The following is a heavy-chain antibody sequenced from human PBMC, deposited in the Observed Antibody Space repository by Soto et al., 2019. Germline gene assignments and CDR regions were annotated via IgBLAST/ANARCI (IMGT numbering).Heavy chain of an antibody. D-gene: IGHD3-3*01. CDR1: GFTFSSYA. CDR3: AKDANFWSGYPQIFDP. Sequence: GGSLRLSCAASGFTFSSYAMSWVRQAPGKGLEWVSAISGSGGSTYYADSVKGRFTISRDNSKNTLYLQMNSLRAEDTAVYYCAKDANFWSGYPQIFDPWGQGTLVTVSS. V-gene: IGHV3-23*01. CDR2: ISGSGGST. J-gene: IGHJ5*02.